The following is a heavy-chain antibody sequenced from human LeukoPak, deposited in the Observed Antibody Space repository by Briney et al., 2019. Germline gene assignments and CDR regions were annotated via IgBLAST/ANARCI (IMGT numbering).Heavy chain of an antibody. Sequence: GGSLRLSCAASGFTFSSYGMHWVRQAPGKGLEWVAVISYDGSNKYYADSVKGRFTISRDNSKNTLYLQMNSLRAEDTAVYYCASTPPMYFDWLLSDGMDVWGQGTTVTVSS. D-gene: IGHD3-9*01. CDR3: ASTPPMYFDWLLSDGMDV. J-gene: IGHJ6*02. V-gene: IGHV3-30*19. CDR1: GFTFSSYG. CDR2: ISYDGSNK.